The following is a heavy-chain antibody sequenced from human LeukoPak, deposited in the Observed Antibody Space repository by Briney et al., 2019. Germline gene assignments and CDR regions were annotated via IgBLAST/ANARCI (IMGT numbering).Heavy chain of an antibody. D-gene: IGHD5-18*01. CDR3: ARALPHRRLMDTTMEQHWFDP. Sequence: ASVTVSCKASGYIFTSYFMHWVRQAPGQGLEWMGLINPSGGSTRYAQKFQGRVTMTRDMSTSTVYMELSSLRSEDTAVYYCARALPHRRLMDTTMEQHWFDPWGQGTLVTVSS. CDR1: GYIFTSYF. V-gene: IGHV1-46*01. CDR2: INPSGGST. J-gene: IGHJ5*02.